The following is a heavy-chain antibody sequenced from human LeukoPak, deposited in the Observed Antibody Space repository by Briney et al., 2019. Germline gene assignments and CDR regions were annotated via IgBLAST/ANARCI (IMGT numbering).Heavy chain of an antibody. CDR3: ARDLLGDILTGYSQFDP. D-gene: IGHD3-9*01. CDR2: IYTSGST. Sequence: PSETLSLXCTVSGGSISSYYWSWIRQPAGKGLEWIGRIYTSGSTNYNPSLKSRVTMSVDTSKNQFSLKLSSVTAADTAVYYCARDLLGDILTGYSQFDPWGQGTLVTVSS. J-gene: IGHJ5*02. CDR1: GGSISSYY. V-gene: IGHV4-4*07.